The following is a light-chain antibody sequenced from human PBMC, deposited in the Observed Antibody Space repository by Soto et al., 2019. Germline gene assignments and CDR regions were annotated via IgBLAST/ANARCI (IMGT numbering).Light chain of an antibody. Sequence: DMQMTQSPSSLSASVGDRVTITCRASQSVSNYLNWYQQKPGKAPKLLIYAASTLQSGVPSRFSGSGSGTDFTLTIITLQPEDIATYYCQQYENLPITFGQGTRLEIK. V-gene: IGKV1-39*01. J-gene: IGKJ5*01. CDR3: QQYENLPIT. CDR1: QSVSNY. CDR2: AAS.